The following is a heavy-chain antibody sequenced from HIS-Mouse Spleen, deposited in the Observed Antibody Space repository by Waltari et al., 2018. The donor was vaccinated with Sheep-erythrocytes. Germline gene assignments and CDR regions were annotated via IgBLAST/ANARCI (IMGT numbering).Heavy chain of an antibody. CDR1: GYSISSGYY. D-gene: IGHD1-26*01. Sequence: QVQLQESGPGLVKPSETLSLTCTVSGYSISSGYYWGWIRQPPGKGLEWIGSIYHSGSTYYNPSLKSRVTISVDTSTNQFSLKLSSVTAADTAVYYCARDLDRGSYSNWFDPWGQGTLVTVSS. CDR2: IYHSGST. V-gene: IGHV4-38-2*02. CDR3: ARDLDRGSYSNWFDP. J-gene: IGHJ5*02.